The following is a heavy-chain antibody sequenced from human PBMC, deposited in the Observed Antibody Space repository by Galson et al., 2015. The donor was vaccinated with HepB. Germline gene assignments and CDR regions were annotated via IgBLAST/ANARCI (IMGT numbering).Heavy chain of an antibody. J-gene: IGHJ4*02. V-gene: IGHV1-69*13. Sequence: SVKVSCKASGGTFSSYAISWVRQAPGQGLEWMGGIIPIFGTANYAQKFQGRVTITADESTSTAYMELSSLRSEDTAVYYCARETRSPSHSGFDYWGQGTLVTVSS. CDR1: GGTFSSYA. CDR3: ARETRSPSHSGFDY. D-gene: IGHD1-26*01. CDR2: IIPIFGTA.